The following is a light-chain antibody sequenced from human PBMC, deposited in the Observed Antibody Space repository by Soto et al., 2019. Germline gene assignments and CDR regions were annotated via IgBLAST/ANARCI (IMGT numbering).Light chain of an antibody. CDR1: SSNIGAGYD. J-gene: IGLJ2*01. CDR2: GNS. V-gene: IGLV1-40*01. CDR3: QSYDSSLSGFVV. Sequence: QSVLTQPPSVSEAPGQRVTISCTGSSSNIGAGYDVHWYQQLPGPAPKLLIYGNSNRPSGVPDRFSGSKSGTSASLAITGLQAEDEADYYCQSYDSSLSGFVVFGGGTKLTVL.